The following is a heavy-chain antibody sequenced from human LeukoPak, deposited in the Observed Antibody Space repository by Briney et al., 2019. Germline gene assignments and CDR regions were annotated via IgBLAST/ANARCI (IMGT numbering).Heavy chain of an antibody. V-gene: IGHV4-59*08. CDR2: IYYSGRA. D-gene: IGHD3-10*01. J-gene: IGHJ4*02. Sequence: SETLSLTCTVSGGSISSDYWSWIRQPPGKGLEWSGYIYYSGRANYNPSLKSRVAISVDTSKKQFSLKRSSVTAADTAVYYCASRATMVRGVIIWGQGTLATVSS. CDR3: ASRATMVRGVII. CDR1: GGSISSDY.